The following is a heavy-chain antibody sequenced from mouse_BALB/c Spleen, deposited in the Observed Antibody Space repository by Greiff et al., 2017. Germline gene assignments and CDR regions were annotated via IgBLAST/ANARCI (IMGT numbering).Heavy chain of an antibody. D-gene: IGHD1-1*01. J-gene: IGHJ4*01. CDR1: GFTFSSFG. CDR2: ISSGSSTI. CDR3: ARDGNPYAMDY. Sequence: EVQLVESGGGLVQPGGSRKLSCAASGFTFSSFGMHWVRQAPEKGLEWVAYISSGSSTIYYADTVKGRFTISRDNPKNTLFLQMTSLRSEDTAMYYCARDGNPYAMDYWGQGTSVTVSS. V-gene: IGHV5-17*02.